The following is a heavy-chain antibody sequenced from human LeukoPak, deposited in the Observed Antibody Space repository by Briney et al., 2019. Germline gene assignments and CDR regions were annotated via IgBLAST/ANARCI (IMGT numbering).Heavy chain of an antibody. D-gene: IGHD3-10*01. CDR2: IYHSGNT. CDR3: ARDLWFGESRGGY. Sequence: PSETLSLTCGVSGFSISSGYYWGWIRQPPGTGLEWIGSIYHSGNTFYNPSLKSRVTISVDTSKNQFSLKLKFVTAADTAMYYCARDLWFGESRGGYWGQGTLVTVSS. CDR1: GFSISSGYY. J-gene: IGHJ4*02. V-gene: IGHV4-38-2*02.